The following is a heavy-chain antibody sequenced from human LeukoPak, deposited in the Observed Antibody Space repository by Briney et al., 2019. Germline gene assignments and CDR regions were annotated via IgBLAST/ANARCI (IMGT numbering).Heavy chain of an antibody. Sequence: SETLSLTCTVSGDSLRTTTYYWNWIRQPPGKGLEWIGGLYHSGTIYYNPSLKSRVTISADKSKNHFSLKLTSVTAADTAVYYCARDITMVRGVTSDAFDIWGQGTMVTVSS. CDR1: GDSLRTTTYY. D-gene: IGHD3-10*01. V-gene: IGHV4-39*07. J-gene: IGHJ3*02. CDR2: LYHSGTI. CDR3: ARDITMVRGVTSDAFDI.